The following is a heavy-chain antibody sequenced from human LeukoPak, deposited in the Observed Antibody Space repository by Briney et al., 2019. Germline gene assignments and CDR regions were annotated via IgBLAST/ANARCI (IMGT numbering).Heavy chain of an antibody. CDR3: AELGITMIGDV. V-gene: IGHV3-74*01. D-gene: IGHD3-10*02. Sequence: SGGSLRLSCAASGFIFSTYWMHWVRQAPGKGLVWVSRINSDGSSTSYADSVKGRFTISRDNAKNSLYLQMNSLRAEDTAVYYCAELGITMIGDVWGKGTTVTISS. J-gene: IGHJ6*04. CDR1: GFIFSTYW. CDR2: INSDGSST.